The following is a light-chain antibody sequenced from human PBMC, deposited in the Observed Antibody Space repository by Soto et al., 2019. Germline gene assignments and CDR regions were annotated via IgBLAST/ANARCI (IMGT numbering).Light chain of an antibody. CDR2: AAS. CDR3: QQSYSTPT. Sequence: EIQMTQCPSSLSASLGDSVTISFRASQNIDNYLNWHQQKPGKAPKXRIYAASSLQSGVPSRLSGSGSGTDFTLTISSLQPEDSATYYCQQSYSTPTFGGGTKVDIK. V-gene: IGKV1-39*01. CDR1: QNIDNY. J-gene: IGKJ4*01.